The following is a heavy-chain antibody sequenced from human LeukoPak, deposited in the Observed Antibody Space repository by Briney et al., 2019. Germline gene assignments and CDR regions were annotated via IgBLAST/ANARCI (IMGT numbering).Heavy chain of an antibody. CDR3: ARVQMATTINNFYFDY. D-gene: IGHD5-24*01. Sequence: VASVRVSCETSGIIFSRDGITWVRQAPEQGLEWMGGIIPMFGEANYPQKFQGRITITAEESTSTAYMELSSLRSEDTAVYFCARVQMATTINNFYFDYWGPGTLVTVSS. V-gene: IGHV1-69*13. CDR1: GIIFSRDG. J-gene: IGHJ4*02. CDR2: IIPMFGEA.